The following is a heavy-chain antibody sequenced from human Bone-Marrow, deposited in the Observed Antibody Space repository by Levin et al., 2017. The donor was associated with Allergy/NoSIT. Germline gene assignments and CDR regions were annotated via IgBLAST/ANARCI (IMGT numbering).Heavy chain of an antibody. CDR1: GDSISSNTAA. CDR2: TYYMSKWYR. CDR3: ARGRQWMNWFDP. V-gene: IGHV6-1*01. J-gene: IGHJ5*02. Sequence: SETLSLTCAISGDSISSNTAAWNWIRQSPSRGLEWLGRTYYMSKWYRDYALSVKSRITINPDTSKNHFSLQLNSVTPEDTAVYYCARGRQWMNWFDPWGQGTLVTVSS. D-gene: IGHD6-19*01.